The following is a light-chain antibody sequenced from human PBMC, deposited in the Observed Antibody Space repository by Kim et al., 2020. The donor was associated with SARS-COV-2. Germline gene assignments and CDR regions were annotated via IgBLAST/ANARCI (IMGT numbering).Light chain of an antibody. J-gene: IGKJ4*01. CDR3: HQYNNWPLT. CDR2: DAS. Sequence: MSPGERATRSCRASQSVSSNLAWYQQKPGQAPRVLIYDASTRATGIPARFSGSGSGTQFTLTISSLQSEDFAVYYCHQYNNWPLTFGGETKVDIK. V-gene: IGKV3-15*01. CDR1: QSVSSN.